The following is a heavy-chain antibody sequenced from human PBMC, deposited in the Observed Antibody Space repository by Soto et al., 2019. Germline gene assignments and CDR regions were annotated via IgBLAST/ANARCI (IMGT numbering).Heavy chain of an antibody. V-gene: IGHV1-2*02. D-gene: IGHD3-22*01. CDR2: INPNSGGT. Sequence: ASVKVSCKASGYTFTGYYMHWVRPAPGQGLEWMGWINPNSGGTNYAQKFQGRVTMTRDTSISTAYMELSRLRSDDTAVYYCARLYYYDSSGPGHWFDPWGQGTLVTVSS. CDR3: ARLYYYDSSGPGHWFDP. J-gene: IGHJ5*02. CDR1: GYTFTGYY.